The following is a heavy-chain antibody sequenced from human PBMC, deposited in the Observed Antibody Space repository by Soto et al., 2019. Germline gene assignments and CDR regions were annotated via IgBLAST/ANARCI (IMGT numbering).Heavy chain of an antibody. J-gene: IGHJ5*02. CDR2: ISFSGST. Sequence: SETLSLTCTVSGGSISSYYWSWIRQPPGKGLEWIGYISFSGSTNYNPSLKSRVTISVDTSKNQFSLKLSSVTAADTAVYYCAREYYDVLTGYYWFDPWGQGTLVTVS. V-gene: IGHV4-59*01. D-gene: IGHD3-9*01. CDR3: AREYYDVLTGYYWFDP. CDR1: GGSISSYY.